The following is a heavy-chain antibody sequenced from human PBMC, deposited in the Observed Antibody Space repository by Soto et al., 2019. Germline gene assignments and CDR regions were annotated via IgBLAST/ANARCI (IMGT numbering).Heavy chain of an antibody. V-gene: IGHV4-4*08. CDR3: ARLNYYDSLYYFDY. D-gene: IGHD3-22*01. CDR1: GASIRGHY. Sequence: QVHLQESGPGLVKPSGTLSLTCTVSGASIRGHYWSWIRQPPGKEPEWIGYIYDSGITHYNPSLVSRLTLSVDSSKDQFSLKLTSATVADTAIYYCARLNYYDSLYYFDYWGPGTLVTVSS. CDR2: IYDSGIT. J-gene: IGHJ4*02.